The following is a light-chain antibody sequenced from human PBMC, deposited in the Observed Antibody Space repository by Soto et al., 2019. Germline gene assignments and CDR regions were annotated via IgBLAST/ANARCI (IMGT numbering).Light chain of an antibody. Sequence: EIKLTQSPATLSLSPGETATLSCSSSQNVDKFLAWYQQRPGQPPRLLIYGASTRATGIPARFSGSESGTEFTLTISSLQSEDFAVYYCQQYNNWPPWTFGQGTKVDIK. CDR2: GAS. V-gene: IGKV3-15*01. CDR1: QNVDKF. CDR3: QQYNNWPPWT. J-gene: IGKJ1*01.